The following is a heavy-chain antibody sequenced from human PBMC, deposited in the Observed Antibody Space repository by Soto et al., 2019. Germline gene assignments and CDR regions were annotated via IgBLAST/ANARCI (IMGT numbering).Heavy chain of an antibody. V-gene: IGHV3-64D*06. CDR1: GFTFSIYA. CDR3: VKGEYYYDSGAYKPLDY. Sequence: PGGSLRLSCSASGFTFSIYAIHWVRQAPGKGLEYVSTISPNGDSTYYADSVKGRLAISRDNSKNTLYLQMSSLRAEDTAVYYCVKGEYYYDSGAYKPLDYCGQGALVTVSS. J-gene: IGHJ4*02. CDR2: ISPNGDST. D-gene: IGHD3-22*01.